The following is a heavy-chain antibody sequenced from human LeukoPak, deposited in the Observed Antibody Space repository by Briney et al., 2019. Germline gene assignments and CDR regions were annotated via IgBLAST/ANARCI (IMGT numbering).Heavy chain of an antibody. Sequence: GGSVKVSCKASGYTFTSYDINWVRQAPGQGLEWMGWMNPNSGNTGYAQKVQGRFTITRNTAINTAYMQLSSLRSEDTGVYYCARGFSTRYNFWSCYDAFDIWGQGTMVTVRS. D-gene: IGHD3-3*01. V-gene: IGHV1-8*03. J-gene: IGHJ3*02. CDR3: ARGFSTRYNFWSCYDAFDI. CDR1: GYTFTSYD. CDR2: MNPNSGNT.